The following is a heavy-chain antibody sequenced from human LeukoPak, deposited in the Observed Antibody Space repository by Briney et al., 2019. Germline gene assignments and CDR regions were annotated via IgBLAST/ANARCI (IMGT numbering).Heavy chain of an antibody. Sequence: ASVKVSCKASGYTFTSYGISWVRQAPGQGLEWMGWISAYNGSTNYAQKLQGRVTMTTDTSTSTAYMELRSLRSDDTAVYYCARELGYCSGGSCLPDHWGQGTLVTVSS. D-gene: IGHD2-15*01. CDR3: ARELGYCSGGSCLPDH. J-gene: IGHJ4*02. CDR2: ISAYNGST. CDR1: GYTFTSYG. V-gene: IGHV1-18*01.